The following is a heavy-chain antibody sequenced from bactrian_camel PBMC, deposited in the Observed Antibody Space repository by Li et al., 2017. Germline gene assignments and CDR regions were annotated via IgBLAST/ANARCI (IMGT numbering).Heavy chain of an antibody. D-gene: IGHD6*01. J-gene: IGHJ4*01. Sequence: VQLVESGGGLVQPGGSLRLSCAASGFTISRYAMSWLRQAPGKELEWVSAINSNGGVTDYSDSLKGRFTISRDNAKNTLYLQLNSLEIEDTAMYHCVDREYDRGDWGQGTQVTVS. V-gene: IGHV3S31*01. CDR3: VDREYDRGD. CDR1: GFTISRYA. CDR2: INSNGGVT.